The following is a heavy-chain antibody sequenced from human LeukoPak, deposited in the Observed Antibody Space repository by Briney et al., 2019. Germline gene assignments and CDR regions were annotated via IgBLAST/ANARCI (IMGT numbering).Heavy chain of an antibody. CDR1: GFTFDDYA. D-gene: IGHD5-12*01. V-gene: IGHV3-7*01. CDR2: IKQDGTEK. Sequence: PGRSLRLSCAASGFTFDDYAMHWVRQAPGKGLEWVANIKQDGTEKHYVDSVRGRFTISRDNAKNSLYLQMNSLRAEDTAVYYCARGGYDWGQGTLVTVSS. J-gene: IGHJ4*02. CDR3: ARGGYD.